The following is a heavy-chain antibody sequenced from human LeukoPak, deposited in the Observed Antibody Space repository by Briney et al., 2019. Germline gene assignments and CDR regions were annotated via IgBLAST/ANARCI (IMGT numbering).Heavy chain of an antibody. Sequence: PGGSLRLSCVASGFTFSTYWMSWVRQAPGKGLEWLANIKEDGTGKNHVDSVKGRFTISRDNAKNSLYLQMNSLRAEDTAVYYCARGRGTIYMFDYWGQGTLVTVSS. V-gene: IGHV3-7*02. CDR1: GFTFSTYW. CDR3: ARGRGTIYMFDY. CDR2: IKEDGTGK. D-gene: IGHD2/OR15-2a*01. J-gene: IGHJ4*02.